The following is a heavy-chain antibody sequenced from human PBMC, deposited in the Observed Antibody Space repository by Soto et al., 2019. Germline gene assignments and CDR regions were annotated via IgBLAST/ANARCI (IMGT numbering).Heavy chain of an antibody. D-gene: IGHD6-19*01. CDR3: AREPGYSSGWGWLYYFDY. J-gene: IGHJ4*02. CDR1: GFTFSSYA. CDR2: ISYDGSNK. Sequence: QVQLVESGGGVVQPGRSLRLSCAASGFTFSSYAMHWVRQAPGKGLEWVAVISYDGSNKYYADSVKGRFTISRDNSKNTLYLQMNSLRAEDTAVYYCAREPGYSSGWGWLYYFDYWGQGTLVTVSS. V-gene: IGHV3-30-3*01.